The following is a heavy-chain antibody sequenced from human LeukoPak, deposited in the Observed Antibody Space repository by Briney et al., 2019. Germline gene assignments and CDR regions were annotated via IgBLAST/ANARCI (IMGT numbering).Heavy chain of an antibody. CDR1: GYTLTELS. V-gene: IGHV1-24*01. J-gene: IGHJ6*02. CDR3: ATSYGSGSYLHYYYYGMDV. Sequence: ASVKVSCKVSGYTLTELSMHWVRQAPGKGLEWMGGFDPEDGETIYAQKFQGRVTMTEDTSTDTAYMELSSLRSEDTAVYYCATSYGSGSYLHYYYYGMDVWGQGTTVTVSS. CDR2: FDPEDGET. D-gene: IGHD3-10*01.